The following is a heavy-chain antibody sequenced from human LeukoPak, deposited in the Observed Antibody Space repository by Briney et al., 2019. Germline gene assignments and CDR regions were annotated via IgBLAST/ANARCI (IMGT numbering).Heavy chain of an antibody. CDR2: IYYSGST. Sequence: SQTLSLTCTVSGGSISSGGYYWSWIRQHPGKGLEWIGYIYYSGSTYYNPSLKSRFTISVDTSKNQFSLKLSSVTAADTAVYYCARVIREDFWSGYSSVLDYWGQGTLVTVSS. D-gene: IGHD3-3*01. CDR3: ARVIREDFWSGYSSVLDY. CDR1: GGSISSGGYY. J-gene: IGHJ4*02. V-gene: IGHV4-31*03.